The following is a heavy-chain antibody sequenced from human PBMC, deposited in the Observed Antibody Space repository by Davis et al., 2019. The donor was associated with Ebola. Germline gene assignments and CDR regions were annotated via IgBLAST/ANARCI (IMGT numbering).Heavy chain of an antibody. Sequence: SVPVPCKASVGTFSSYAISWVRQAPGQGLAWMGWISAYNGNTNYAQKLQGRVTMTTDTSTSTAYMELRSLRSDDTAVYYCARDPQYYYDFWSGNWFDPWGQGTLVTVSS. D-gene: IGHD3-3*01. CDR3: ARDPQYYYDFWSGNWFDP. CDR2: ISAYNGNT. V-gene: IGHV1-18*01. CDR1: VGTFSSYA. J-gene: IGHJ5*02.